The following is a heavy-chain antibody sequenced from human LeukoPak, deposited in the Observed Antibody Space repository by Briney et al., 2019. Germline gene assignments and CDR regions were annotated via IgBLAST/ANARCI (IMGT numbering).Heavy chain of an antibody. CDR3: AREKGTGYSYGHYYGMDV. V-gene: IGHV4-59*01. J-gene: IGHJ6*02. Sequence: SETLSLTCTVSGGSISSYYWSWIRQPPGKGLEWIGYIYYSGSTNYNPSLKSRVTISVDTSKNQFSLKLSAVTAADTAVYYCAREKGTGYSYGHYYGMDVWGQGTTVTVSS. CDR1: GGSISSYY. D-gene: IGHD5-18*01. CDR2: IYYSGST.